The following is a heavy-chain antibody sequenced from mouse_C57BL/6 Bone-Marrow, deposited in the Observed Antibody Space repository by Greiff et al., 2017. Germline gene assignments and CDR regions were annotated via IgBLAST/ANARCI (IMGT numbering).Heavy chain of an antibody. Sequence: VQLQQSGAELMKPGASVTLSCKATGYTFTGYWIEWVKQRPGHGLEWIGEILPGSGTANYNEKFTGQATFTADTSSHTAYMQLSSLTTEYSAIYYWAWRYYFDYWGQGTTLTVSS. J-gene: IGHJ2*01. CDR1: GYTFTGYW. V-gene: IGHV1-9*01. CDR2: ILPGSGTA. CDR3: AWRYYFDY.